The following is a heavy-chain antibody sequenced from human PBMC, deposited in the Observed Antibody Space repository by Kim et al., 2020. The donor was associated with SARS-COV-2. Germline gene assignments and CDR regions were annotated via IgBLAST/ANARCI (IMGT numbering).Heavy chain of an antibody. D-gene: IGHD6-13*01. J-gene: IGHJ4*02. CDR3: ATEMSSSWSFDY. V-gene: IGHV1-24*01. Sequence: ICAQKFQGRVTMTEHTSTDTAYMELSSLRSEDTAVYYCATEMSSSWSFDYWGQGTLVTVSS.